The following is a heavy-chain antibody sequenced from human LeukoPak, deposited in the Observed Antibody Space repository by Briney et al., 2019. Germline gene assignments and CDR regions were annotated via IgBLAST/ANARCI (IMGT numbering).Heavy chain of an antibody. V-gene: IGHV1-24*01. CDR2: FDPEDGET. D-gene: IGHD6-13*01. Sequence: ASVKDSCKVSGYTLTELSMHWVRQAPGKGLEWMGGFDPEDGETIYAQKFQGRVTMTEDTSTDTAYMELSSLRSEDTAVYYCATDSPSSRWTCMDVWGQGTTVTVSS. J-gene: IGHJ6*02. CDR3: ATDSPSSRWTCMDV. CDR1: GYTLTELS.